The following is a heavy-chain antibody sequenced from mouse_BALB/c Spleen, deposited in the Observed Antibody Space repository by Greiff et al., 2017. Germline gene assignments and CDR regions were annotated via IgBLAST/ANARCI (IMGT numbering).Heavy chain of an antibody. CDR1: GFTFSSYA. J-gene: IGHJ4*01. D-gene: IGHD2-4*01. CDR2: ISSGGST. Sequence: EVQRVESGGGLVKPGGSLKLSCAASGFTFSSYAMSWVRQTPEKRLEWVESISSGGSTYYPDSVKGRFTISRDNARNILYLQMSSLRSEDTAMYYCARGDYDGSYYAMDYWGQGTSVTVSS. V-gene: IGHV5-6-5*01. CDR3: ARGDYDGSYYAMDY.